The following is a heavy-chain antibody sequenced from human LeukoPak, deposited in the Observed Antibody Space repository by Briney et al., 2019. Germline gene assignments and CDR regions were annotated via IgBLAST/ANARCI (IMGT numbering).Heavy chain of an antibody. CDR3: ARDGGFGFLAAFDI. D-gene: IGHD3-10*01. V-gene: IGHV3-48*02. J-gene: IGHJ3*02. CDR2: ISGSGSVS. CDR1: GFTFSSYS. Sequence: SGGSLRLSSAASGFTFSSYSMNWVRQAPGKGLEWISYISGSGSVSYYEDSVKGRFTIPRDNAKNSLYLQMNSLRDEDTALYYCARDGGFGFLAAFDIWGQGTMVTVSS.